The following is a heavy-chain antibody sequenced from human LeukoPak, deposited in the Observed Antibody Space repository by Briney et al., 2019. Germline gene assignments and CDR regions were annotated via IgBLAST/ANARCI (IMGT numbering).Heavy chain of an antibody. CDR2: TKSKTDGGTT. Sequence: KAGGSLRLSCAASGFTFSSYAMSWVRQAPGKGLEWVGRTKSKTDGGTTDYAAPVKGRFTISRDDSKNTLHLQMNSLKTEDTAVYYCTTDRVTTSPGYWGQGTLVTVSS. V-gene: IGHV3-15*01. J-gene: IGHJ4*02. CDR1: GFTFSSYA. D-gene: IGHD4-17*01. CDR3: TTDRVTTSPGY.